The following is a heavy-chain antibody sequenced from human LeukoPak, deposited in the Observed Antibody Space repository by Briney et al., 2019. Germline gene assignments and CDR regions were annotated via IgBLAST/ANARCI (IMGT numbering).Heavy chain of an antibody. D-gene: IGHD3-3*01. V-gene: IGHV4-59*01. Sequence: SETLSLTCTVSGGSISSYYWSWIRQPPGKGLEWIGYIYYSGSTNYNPSLKSRVTISVETSKDQFSLKLSSVTAADTAVYYCASFNYDSWTHWGQGTLVTVSS. J-gene: IGHJ4*02. CDR2: IYYSGST. CDR3: ASFNYDSWTH. CDR1: GGSISSYY.